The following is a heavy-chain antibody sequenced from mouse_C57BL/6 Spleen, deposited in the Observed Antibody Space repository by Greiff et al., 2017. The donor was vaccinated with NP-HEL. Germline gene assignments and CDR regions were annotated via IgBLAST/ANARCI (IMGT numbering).Heavy chain of an antibody. CDR2: FTMYSDAT. J-gene: IGHJ4*01. V-gene: IGHV1-49*01. CDR1: YFAFMASA. Sequence: RVESGAELVRPGSSVKLSCKDSYFAFMASAMHWVKQRPGHGLEWIGSFTMYSDATEYSENFKGKATLTANTSSSTAYMELSSLTSEDSAVYDCAISEDYDGSAMDYWGQGTSVTVSS. D-gene: IGHD2-4*01. CDR3: AISEDYDGSAMDY.